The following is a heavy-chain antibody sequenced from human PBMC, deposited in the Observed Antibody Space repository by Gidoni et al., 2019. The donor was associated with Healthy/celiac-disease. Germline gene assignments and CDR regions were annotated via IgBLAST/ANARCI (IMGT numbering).Heavy chain of an antibody. CDR1: GFTVSSHY. V-gene: IGHV3-53*01. J-gene: IGHJ6*03. Sequence: EVQLVESGGGLIQPGGSLRLSCAASGFTVSSHYMSWVRQAPGKGLEWVSVIYSGGSTYYADSVKGRFTISRDNSKNTLYLQMNSLRAEDTAVYYCARESKLLWFGELSNTPHYYYYYMDVWGKGTTVTVSS. D-gene: IGHD3-10*01. CDR2: IYSGGST. CDR3: ARESKLLWFGELSNTPHYYYYYMDV.